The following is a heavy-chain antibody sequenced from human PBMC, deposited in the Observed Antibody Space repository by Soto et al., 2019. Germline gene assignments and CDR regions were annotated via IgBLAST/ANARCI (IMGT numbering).Heavy chain of an antibody. J-gene: IGHJ6*01. CDR3: AKTSYPTSYYYYYGMDV. Sequence: EVQLVESGGGLVQPGRSLRLSCAASGFTFDDYAMHWVRQAPGKGLEWVSGISWNSGSIGYADSVKGRFTISRDNAKNSLYLQMNSLRAEDTALYYCAKTSYPTSYYYYYGMDVW. D-gene: IGHD3-16*02. CDR1: GFTFDDYA. CDR2: ISWNSGSI. V-gene: IGHV3-9*01.